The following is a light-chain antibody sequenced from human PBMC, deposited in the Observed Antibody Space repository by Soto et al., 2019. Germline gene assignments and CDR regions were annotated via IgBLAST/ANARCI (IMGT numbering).Light chain of an antibody. CDR1: SGHSTYA. CDR3: QTWDTGIGVV. CDR2: LNSDGRH. J-gene: IGLJ2*01. V-gene: IGLV4-69*02. Sequence: QPVLTQSPSASASLGASVKLTCTLSSGHSTYAIAWHQQQPEKGPRYLMNLNSDGRHSKGDGIPDRFSGSTSGAERYLTISSLQSEDEADYYSQTWDTGIGVVFGGGTKLTVL.